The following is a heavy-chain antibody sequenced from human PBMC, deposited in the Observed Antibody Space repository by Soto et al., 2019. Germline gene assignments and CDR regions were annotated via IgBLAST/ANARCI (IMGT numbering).Heavy chain of an antibody. D-gene: IGHD1-7*01. CDR2: ISAYNGNT. J-gene: IGHJ4*02. CDR3: ARDAAVELFDY. V-gene: IGHV1-18*01. Sequence: ASVKVSCKASGYTFTSYGISWVRQAPGQGLERMGWISAYNGNTNYAQKLQGRVTMTTDTSTSTAYMELSSLRSADTAVYYCARDAAVELFDYWGQGTLVTVAS. CDR1: GYTFTSYG.